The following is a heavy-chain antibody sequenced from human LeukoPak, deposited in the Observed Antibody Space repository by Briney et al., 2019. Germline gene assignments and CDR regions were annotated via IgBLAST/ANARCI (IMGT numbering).Heavy chain of an antibody. CDR1: GLTFSSYA. V-gene: IGHV3-23*01. CDR3: AKAYGSGSPVDY. D-gene: IGHD3-10*01. Sequence: GGSLRLSCAASGLTFSSYAMSWVRQAPGKGLEWVSAISGSGGDTYYADSVKGRFTISRDNSKNTLYLQMNSLRDEDTAVYFCAKAYGSGSPVDYWGQGTLVTVSS. CDR2: ISGSGGDT. J-gene: IGHJ4*02.